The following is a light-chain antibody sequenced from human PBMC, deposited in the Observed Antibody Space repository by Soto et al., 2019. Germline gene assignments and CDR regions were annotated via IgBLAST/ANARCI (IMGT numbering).Light chain of an antibody. CDR3: GTWDSSLSAV. CDR2: DNN. J-gene: IGLJ3*02. V-gene: IGLV1-51*01. Sequence: QSVLTQPPSVSAAPGQEVTISCSGSSSNIAANSVSWYQHLPGTAPKLLIYDNNKRPSGIPDRFSGSKSGTSATLGITGLQTGDEADYYCGTWDSSLSAVFGGGTKVTVL. CDR1: SSNIAANS.